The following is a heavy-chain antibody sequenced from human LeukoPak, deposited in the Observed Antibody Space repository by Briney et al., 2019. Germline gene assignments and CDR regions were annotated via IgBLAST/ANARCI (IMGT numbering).Heavy chain of an antibody. V-gene: IGHV3-64D*06. CDR3: VRGTGY. CDR2: IGSNGDNT. J-gene: IGHJ4*02. Sequence: GGSLRLSCSVSGFTFSTYVMHWVRQAPGKGLECVSAIGSNGDNTYYADSVKGRFTISRDNSKNTLYLLSSLRADDTAVYYCVRGTGYWGQGTLVTVSS. CDR1: GFTFSTYV.